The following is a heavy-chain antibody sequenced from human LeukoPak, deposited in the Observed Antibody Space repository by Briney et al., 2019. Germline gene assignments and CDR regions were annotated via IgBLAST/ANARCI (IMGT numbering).Heavy chain of an antibody. CDR3: ARAAGWSAPNWFDP. J-gene: IGHJ5*02. Sequence: SQTLSLTCTVSGGSISSGSYYWSWIRQPAGKGLEWIGRIYTSGSTNYNPSLKSRVTILVDTSKNQFSLKLSSVTAADTAVYYCARAAGWSAPNWFDPWGQGTLVTVSS. CDR1: GGSISSGSYY. V-gene: IGHV4-61*02. D-gene: IGHD2-15*01. CDR2: IYTSGST.